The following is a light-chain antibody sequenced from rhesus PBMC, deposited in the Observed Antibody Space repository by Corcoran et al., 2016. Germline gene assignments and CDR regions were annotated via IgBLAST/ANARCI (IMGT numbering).Light chain of an antibody. V-gene: IGKV1-22*01. CDR2: KAS. CDR1: QSISRW. J-gene: IGKJ3*01. CDR3: LQYSSSPFT. Sequence: DIQMTQSPSSLSASVGDTVTITCRASQSISRWLDWYQQKPWKAPKFLNYKASSLQSGVPSRVSGSGSGTVFTLTISSLQPEDVATYYCLQYSSSPFTFGPGTKLDIK.